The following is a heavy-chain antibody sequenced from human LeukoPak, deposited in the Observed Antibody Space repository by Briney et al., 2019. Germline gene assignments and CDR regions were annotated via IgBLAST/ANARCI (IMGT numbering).Heavy chain of an antibody. Sequence: PSETLSLTCTVSGYSISSGYYWGWIRPPPGKGLEWIGRIYTSGSTNYNPSLKSRVTMSVDTSKNQFSLKLSSVTAADTAVYYCARVDTAMVNWGQGTLVTVSS. CDR1: GYSISSGYY. CDR3: ARVDTAMVN. CDR2: IYTSGST. V-gene: IGHV4-38-2*02. D-gene: IGHD5-18*01. J-gene: IGHJ4*02.